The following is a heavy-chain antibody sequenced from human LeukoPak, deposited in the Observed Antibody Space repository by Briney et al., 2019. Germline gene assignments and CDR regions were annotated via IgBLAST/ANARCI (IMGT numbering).Heavy chain of an antibody. CDR3: AAQCSSTSCYFSAGGRYYYGMDV. D-gene: IGHD2-2*01. J-gene: IGHJ6*02. CDR1: GYTFTSYD. Sequence: ASVKVSCKASGYTFTSYDFNWLRQATGQGPEWMGWMNPNSGATGYAQKFQGRITMTRSASINTAYMELSSLRSEDTAVYYCAAQCSSTSCYFSAGGRYYYGMDVWGQGTTVTVSS. V-gene: IGHV1-8*01. CDR2: MNPNSGAT.